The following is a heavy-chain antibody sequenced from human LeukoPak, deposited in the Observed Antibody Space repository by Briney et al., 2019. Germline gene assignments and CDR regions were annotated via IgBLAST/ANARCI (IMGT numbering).Heavy chain of an antibody. V-gene: IGHV4-39*01. Sequence: PSETLSLTCTVSGGSVSSSNYYWVCIRQPPGKELEWIVSVYYSGSTHYNPSLKTRVTLYVDTSNNQFSLKPSSVTAADPAVYYCARHVATRGTYQKFYFDSWGQGTLVTVSS. CDR1: GGSVSSSNYY. CDR3: ARHVATRGTYQKFYFDS. D-gene: IGHD1-26*01. CDR2: VYYSGST. J-gene: IGHJ4*02.